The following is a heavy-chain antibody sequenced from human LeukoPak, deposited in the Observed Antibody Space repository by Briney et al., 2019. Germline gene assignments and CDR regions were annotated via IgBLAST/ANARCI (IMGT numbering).Heavy chain of an antibody. CDR1: GYSLGKNYY. J-gene: IGHJ4*02. CDR3: ARYDSRGSASTRFDY. D-gene: IGHD3-16*01. Sequence: SETLSLTCAVSGYSLGKNYYWAWIRQPPGKGLEWIGRIYGTGSTSYNPSLMNRVTMSVDTSKNHFSLKLTSATAADTAGYYCARYDSRGSASTRFDYWGQGILVTISS. CDR2: IYGTGST. V-gene: IGHV4-38-2*01.